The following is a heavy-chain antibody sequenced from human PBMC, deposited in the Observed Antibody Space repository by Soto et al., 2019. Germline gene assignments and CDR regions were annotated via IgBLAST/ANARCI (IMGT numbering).Heavy chain of an antibody. D-gene: IGHD3-10*01. Sequence: GESLKISCKGSVYSSTSYWISWVRQMPGKGLEWMGRIDPSDSYTNYSPSFQGHVTISADKSISTAYLQWSSLKASDTAMYYCARHAHFTMVRGADYGMDVWGQGTTVTVSS. CDR3: ARHAHFTMVRGADYGMDV. J-gene: IGHJ6*02. CDR2: IDPSDSYT. CDR1: VYSSTSYW. V-gene: IGHV5-10-1*01.